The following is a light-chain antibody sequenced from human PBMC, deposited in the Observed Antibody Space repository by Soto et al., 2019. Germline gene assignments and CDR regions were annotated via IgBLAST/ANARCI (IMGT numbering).Light chain of an antibody. J-gene: IGLJ3*02. Sequence: QTALTQPPSASGSPGQSVTISCTGTSSDVGGYNYVSWYQQYPGKVPKLMIYEVSQRPSGVPDRFSGSKSGNTASLTVSGLQAEDEADYYCSSYAGSNTWVFGGGTKLTVL. CDR3: SSYAGSNTWV. V-gene: IGLV2-8*01. CDR1: SSDVGGYNY. CDR2: EVS.